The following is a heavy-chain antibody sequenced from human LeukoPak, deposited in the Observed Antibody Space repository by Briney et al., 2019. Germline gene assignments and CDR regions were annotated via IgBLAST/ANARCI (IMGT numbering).Heavy chain of an antibody. CDR2: IYYSGST. Sequence: PSETLSLTCTVSGGSISSSSYYWGWIRQPPGKGLEWIGSIYYSGSTYYNPSLKSRVTISVDTSKNQFSLKLSSVTAADTAVYYCARDDEDFYRYNWFDPWGQGTLVTVSS. CDR1: GGSISSSSYY. D-gene: IGHD2/OR15-2a*01. J-gene: IGHJ5*02. CDR3: ARDDEDFYRYNWFDP. V-gene: IGHV4-39*07.